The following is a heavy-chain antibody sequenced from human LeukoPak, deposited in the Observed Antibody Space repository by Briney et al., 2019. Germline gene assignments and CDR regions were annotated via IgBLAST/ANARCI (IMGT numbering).Heavy chain of an antibody. J-gene: IGHJ4*02. CDR2: IRYDGSNK. V-gene: IGHV3-30*02. Sequence: GGSLRLSCAASGFTFSSYGMHWVRQAPGKGLEWVAFIRYDGSNKYYADSVKGRFTISRDNSKNTLYLQMNSLRAEDTAVYYCAKDPNSGSYYPYYFDYWGQGTLVTVSS. CDR1: GFTFSSYG. CDR3: AKDPNSGSYYPYYFDY. D-gene: IGHD1-26*01.